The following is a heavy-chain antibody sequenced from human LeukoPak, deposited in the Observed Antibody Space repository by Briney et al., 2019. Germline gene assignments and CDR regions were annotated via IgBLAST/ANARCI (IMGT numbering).Heavy chain of an antibody. Sequence: SETLSLTCRVSGGSISRNSYYWGWIRQPPGKGLEWIGSINYSGSTYYNPSLKSRVTISVDTSKNQFSLKLSSVTAADTAVYYCARRNKYGHRVNFGFDYWGQGTLVTVSS. D-gene: IGHD1-14*01. V-gene: IGHV4-39*07. J-gene: IGHJ4*02. CDR1: GGSISRNSYY. CDR3: ARRNKYGHRVNFGFDY. CDR2: INYSGST.